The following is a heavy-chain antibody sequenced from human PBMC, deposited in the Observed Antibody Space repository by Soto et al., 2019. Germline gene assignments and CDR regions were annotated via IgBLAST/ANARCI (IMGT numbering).Heavy chain of an antibody. CDR3: ARGVRQLARNYYYYYMDV. D-gene: IGHD6-6*01. CDR2: IDHSGST. V-gene: IGHV4-34*01. J-gene: IGHJ6*03. Sequence: PSETLSLTCAVYGGSFSGYYWSWIRQPPGKGLEWIGEIDHSGSTNYNPSLKSRVTISVDTSKNQFSLKLSSVTAADTAVYYCARGVRQLARNYYYYYMDVWGKGTTVTVSS. CDR1: GGSFSGYY.